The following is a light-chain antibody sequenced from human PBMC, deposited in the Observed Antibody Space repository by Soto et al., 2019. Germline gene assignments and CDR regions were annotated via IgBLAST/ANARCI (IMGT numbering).Light chain of an antibody. J-gene: IGLJ2*01. CDR1: SSNIGAGYG. CDR2: DNS. V-gene: IGLV1-40*01. CDR3: QSYDSSLSVV. Sequence: QPVLTQPPSVSGAPGQGVTISCTGSSSNIGAGYGVHWYQHLPGAAPKLLIFDNSNRPSGVPDRFSGSKSGTSASLAVTGLQAEDEADYYCQSYDSSLSVVFGGGTKLTVL.